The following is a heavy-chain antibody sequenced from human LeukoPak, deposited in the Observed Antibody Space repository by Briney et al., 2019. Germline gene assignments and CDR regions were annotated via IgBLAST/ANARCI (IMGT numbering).Heavy chain of an antibody. CDR1: SGSISGYY. J-gene: IGHJ5*02. V-gene: IGHV4-59*01. D-gene: IGHD3-22*01. CDR2: IYYSGRT. Sequence: SETLSLTCTVSSGSISGYYWSWIRQPPGEGLEWIGFIYYSGRTNYNPSLKSRVTISVDTSNNQFSLKLSSVTGADTAVYYCARVGRDFYDSSGYFETWGQGTLVTVSS. CDR3: ARVGRDFYDSSGYFET.